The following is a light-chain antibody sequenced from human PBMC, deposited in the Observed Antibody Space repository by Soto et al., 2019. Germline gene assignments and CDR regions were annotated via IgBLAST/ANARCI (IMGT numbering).Light chain of an antibody. CDR2: RTS. CDR1: QSISVW. Sequence: DIQLTQSPSILSASVGDRVTITCRASQSISVWLAWYQQKPGKAPKLLVYRTSSLESGVPSRFSGSGSGTEFTLTISSLQPDDFATYYCQQYNSYWTFGQGTKVEMK. CDR3: QQYNSYWT. J-gene: IGKJ1*01. V-gene: IGKV1-5*03.